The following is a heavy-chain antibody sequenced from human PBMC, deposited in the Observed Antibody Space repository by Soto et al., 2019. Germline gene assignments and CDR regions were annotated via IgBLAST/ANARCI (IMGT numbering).Heavy chain of an antibody. V-gene: IGHV3-30-3*01. CDR1: GFTFSSYA. Sequence: QVQLVESGGGVVQPGRSLRLSCAASGFTFSSYAMHWVRQAPGKGLEWVAVISYDGSNKYYADSEKGRFTISRDNSKNTLYLQMNSLRAEDTAVYYCAREAGYIAEYFQHWGQGTLVTVSS. CDR2: ISYDGSNK. D-gene: IGHD3-9*01. J-gene: IGHJ1*01. CDR3: AREAGYIAEYFQH.